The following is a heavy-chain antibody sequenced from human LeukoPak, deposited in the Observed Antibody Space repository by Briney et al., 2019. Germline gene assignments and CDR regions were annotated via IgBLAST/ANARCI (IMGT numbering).Heavy chain of an antibody. CDR2: IIPIFGTA. D-gene: IGHD3-22*01. V-gene: IGHV1-69*06. J-gene: IGHJ3*02. Sequence: PVASVKVSCKASGGTFSSYAISWVRQAPGQGLEWMGGIIPIFGTANYAQKFQGRVTITADKSTSTAYMELSSLRSEDTAVYYCATKASSSGYYGLGAFDIWGQGTMVTVSS. CDR3: ATKASSSGYYGLGAFDI. CDR1: GGTFSSYA.